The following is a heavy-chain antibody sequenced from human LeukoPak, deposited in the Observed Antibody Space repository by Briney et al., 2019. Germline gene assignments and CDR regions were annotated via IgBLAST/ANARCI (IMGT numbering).Heavy chain of an antibody. J-gene: IGHJ4*02. CDR3: ARALNGGSPVVFFDY. Sequence: AASVKVSCKVSGYTLTELSMHWVRQAPGQGLEWMGWISAYNGNTNYAQKLQGRVTMTTDTSTSTAYMELRSLRSDDTAVYYCARALNGGSPVVFFDYWGQGTLVTVSS. V-gene: IGHV1-18*01. D-gene: IGHD3-16*01. CDR2: ISAYNGNT. CDR1: GYTLTELS.